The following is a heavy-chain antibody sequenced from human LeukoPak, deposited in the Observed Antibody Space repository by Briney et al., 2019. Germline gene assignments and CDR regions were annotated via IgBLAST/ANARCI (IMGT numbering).Heavy chain of an antibody. CDR2: IYSGGST. Sequence: PGGSLRLSCAASGFTVSSNYMSWVRQAPGKGLEWVSVIYSGGSTYYADSVKGRFTVSRDNSKNTLYLQMNSLRAEDTAVYYCAKSGSYFAFDIWGQGTVVTVSS. CDR1: GFTVSSNY. CDR3: AKSGSYFAFDI. V-gene: IGHV3-53*01. J-gene: IGHJ3*02. D-gene: IGHD1-26*01.